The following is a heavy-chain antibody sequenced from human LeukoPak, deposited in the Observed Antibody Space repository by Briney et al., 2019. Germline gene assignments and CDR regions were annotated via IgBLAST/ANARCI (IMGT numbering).Heavy chain of an antibody. D-gene: IGHD3-22*01. CDR1: GLTFSNAW. CDR2: IRSKAYGGTT. Sequence: GGSLRLSCAASGLTFSNAWMSWVRQAPGKGLEWVGFIRSKAYGGTTEYAASVKGRFTISRDDSKSIAYLQMNSLKTEDTAVYYCTPQYYYDSSGYYHLFDYWGQGTLVTVSS. J-gene: IGHJ4*02. V-gene: IGHV3-49*04. CDR3: TPQYYYDSSGYYHLFDY.